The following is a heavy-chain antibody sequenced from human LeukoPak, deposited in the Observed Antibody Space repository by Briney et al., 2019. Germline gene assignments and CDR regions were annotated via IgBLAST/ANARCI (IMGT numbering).Heavy chain of an antibody. CDR3: ARVGSGSYYSYYYYYMDV. CDR1: GGSISSYY. CDR2: IYYSGST. J-gene: IGHJ6*03. Sequence: SETLSLTCTVSGGSISSYYWSWIRQPPGKGLEWIEYIYYSGSTNYNPSLKSRVTISVDTSKNQFSLKLSSVTAADTAVYYCARVGSGSYYSYYYYYMDVWGKGTTVTVSS. V-gene: IGHV4-59*01. D-gene: IGHD3-10*01.